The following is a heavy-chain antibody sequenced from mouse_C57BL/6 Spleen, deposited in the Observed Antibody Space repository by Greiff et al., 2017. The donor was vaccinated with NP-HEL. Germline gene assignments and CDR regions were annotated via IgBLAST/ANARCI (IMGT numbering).Heavy chain of an antibody. V-gene: IGHV1-34*01. Sequence: EVQLQQSGPELVKPGASVKMSCKASGYTFTDYYMHWVKQSHGKSLEWIGYIYPNNGGNGYNQKFKGKATLTVGKSSSTAYMELRSLTSEDSAVYYCARRRAYYGSSHFDYWGQGTTLTVSS. J-gene: IGHJ2*01. CDR1: GYTFTDYY. CDR3: ARRRAYYGSSHFDY. CDR2: IYPNNGGN. D-gene: IGHD1-1*01.